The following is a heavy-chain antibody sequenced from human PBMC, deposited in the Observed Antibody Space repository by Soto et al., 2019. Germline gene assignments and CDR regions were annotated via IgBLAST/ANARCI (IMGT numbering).Heavy chain of an antibody. D-gene: IGHD6-6*01. CDR3: AKIDSSSSNYYGMDV. CDR2: ISGSGGST. Sequence: LRLSCAASGFTFISYAMSWVRQAPGKGLEWVSAISGSGGSTYYADSVKGRFTISRDNSKNTLYLQMNSLRAEDTAVYYCAKIDSSSSNYYGMDVWGQGTTVTVSS. CDR1: GFTFISYA. J-gene: IGHJ6*02. V-gene: IGHV3-23*01.